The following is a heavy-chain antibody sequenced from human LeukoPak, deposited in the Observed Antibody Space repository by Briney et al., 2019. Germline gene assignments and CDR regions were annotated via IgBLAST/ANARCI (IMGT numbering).Heavy chain of an antibody. J-gene: IGHJ6*03. Sequence: SETLSLTCTVSGGSLSSYYWSWIRQPAGKGLEWIGRIYTSGSTNYNPSPKSRVTMSVDTSKNQFSLKLSSVTAADTAVYYCARAPPPDFWSGYYTYYYMDVWGKGTTVTVSS. D-gene: IGHD3-3*01. CDR1: GGSLSSYY. CDR2: IYTSGST. V-gene: IGHV4-4*07. CDR3: ARAPPPDFWSGYYTYYYMDV.